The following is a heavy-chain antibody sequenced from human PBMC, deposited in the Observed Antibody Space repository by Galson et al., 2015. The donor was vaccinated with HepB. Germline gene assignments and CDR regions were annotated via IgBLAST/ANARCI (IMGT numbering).Heavy chain of an antibody. CDR3: AREGGIVATSFFDY. V-gene: IGHV3-66*01. CDR2: IYSGGST. CDR1: GFTVSSNY. D-gene: IGHD5-12*01. Sequence: SLRLSCAASGFTVSSNYMSWVRQAPGKGLEWVSVIYSGGSTYYADSVKGRFTISRDNSKNTLYLQMNSLRAEDTAVYYCAREGGIVATSFFDYWGQGTLVTVSS. J-gene: IGHJ4*02.